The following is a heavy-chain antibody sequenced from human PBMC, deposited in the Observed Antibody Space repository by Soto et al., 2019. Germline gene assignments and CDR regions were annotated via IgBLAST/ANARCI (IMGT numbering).Heavy chain of an antibody. V-gene: IGHV3-23*01. J-gene: IGHJ6*02. Sequence: GGSLRVSCAASGFTFSSYAMSWVRQAPGKGLEWVSAISGSGGSTYYADSVKGRFTISRDNSKNTLYLQMNNLRAEDTAVYYCAKGPHYYGSGSQYGMDVWGQGTTVTVSS. CDR3: AKGPHYYGSGSQYGMDV. CDR2: ISGSGGST. D-gene: IGHD3-10*01. CDR1: GFTFSSYA.